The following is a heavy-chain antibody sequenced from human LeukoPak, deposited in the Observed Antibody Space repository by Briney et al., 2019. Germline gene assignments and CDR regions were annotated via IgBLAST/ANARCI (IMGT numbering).Heavy chain of an antibody. J-gene: IGHJ6*03. Sequence: ASVKVSCKASGYTFTGYYMHWVRQAPGQGLEWMGWINPNSGGTNYAQKFQGRVTMTRDTSISTACMELSRLRSDDTAVYYCARDVSSSSWYPPYMDVWGKGTTVTVSS. CDR3: ARDVSSSSWYPPYMDV. D-gene: IGHD6-13*01. CDR1: GYTFTGYY. V-gene: IGHV1-2*02. CDR2: INPNSGGT.